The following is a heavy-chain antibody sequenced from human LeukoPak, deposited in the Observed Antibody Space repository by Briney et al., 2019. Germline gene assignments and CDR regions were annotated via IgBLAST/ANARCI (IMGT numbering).Heavy chain of an antibody. CDR3: ALRGGSSSWYGPFDY. CDR1: GYTFTSYA. D-gene: IGHD6-13*01. CDR2: INAGNGNT. V-gene: IGHV1-3*01. Sequence: ASVKVSCKASGYTFTSYAMHWVRQAPGQRLEWMGWINAGNGNTKYSQKFQGRVTITRDTSASTAYMELSSLRSEDTAVYYCALRGGSSSWYGPFDYWGQGTLVTVSS. J-gene: IGHJ4*02.